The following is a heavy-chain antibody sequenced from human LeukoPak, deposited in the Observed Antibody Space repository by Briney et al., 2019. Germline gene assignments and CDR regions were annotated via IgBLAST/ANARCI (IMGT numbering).Heavy chain of an antibody. CDR1: GYTFTGYH. Sequence: GASVKVSCKASGYTFTGYHLHWVRQAPGQGLEWMGRINPDRGGTDYAQEFQGRVTMTGDTSIGTAYMELSRLRSDDTAIYYCASGTYGDYSLDFWGQGTLVTVSS. CDR2: INPDRGGT. D-gene: IGHD4-17*01. CDR3: ASGTYGDYSLDF. V-gene: IGHV1-2*06. J-gene: IGHJ4*02.